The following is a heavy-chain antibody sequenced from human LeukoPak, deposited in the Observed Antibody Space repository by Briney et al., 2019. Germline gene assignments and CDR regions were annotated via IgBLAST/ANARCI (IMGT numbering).Heavy chain of an antibody. V-gene: IGHV4-34*01. D-gene: IGHD6-19*01. CDR3: ARGAGAVAGNNWFDP. CDR2: INHSGST. CDR1: SGSFSGYY. J-gene: IGHJ5*02. Sequence: PSETLSLTCAVYSGSFSGYYWSWIRQPPGKGLEWLAEINHSGSTNNNPSLKSRVTISVDTSKNQFSLKLSSLTAADTAVYYCARGAGAVAGNNWFDPWGQGTLVTVSS.